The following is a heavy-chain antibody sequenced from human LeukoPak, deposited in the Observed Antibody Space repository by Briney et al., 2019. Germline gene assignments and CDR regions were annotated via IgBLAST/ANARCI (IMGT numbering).Heavy chain of an antibody. CDR3: ARDFAFFGSGRGYGY. CDR1: GGSISNGSYY. V-gene: IGHV4-61*02. Sequence: PSETLSLTCTVSGGSISNGSYYWSWIRQPAGKGLEWIGRIHTSGSTNYNPSLKSRLTISLDTSKNQFSLKVTSVTAADTAVYYFARDFAFFGSGRGYGYWGQGTLVTVSS. J-gene: IGHJ4*02. D-gene: IGHD3-10*01. CDR2: IHTSGST.